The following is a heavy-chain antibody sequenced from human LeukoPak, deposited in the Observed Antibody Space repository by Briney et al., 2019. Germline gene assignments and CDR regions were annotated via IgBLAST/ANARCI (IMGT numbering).Heavy chain of an antibody. D-gene: IGHD3-16*01. CDR2: ISDSGGST. V-gene: IGHV3-23*01. CDR3: AKGSYGGYFDY. CDR1: GFTFSSYA. Sequence: GGSLRLSXAASGFTFSSYAMSWVSQSPGKGLEWVSAISDSGGSTYYADSVKGRFTISRDNSKNTLYLQMNSLRAEDTAVYYCAKGSYGGYFDYWGQGTLVTVSS. J-gene: IGHJ4*02.